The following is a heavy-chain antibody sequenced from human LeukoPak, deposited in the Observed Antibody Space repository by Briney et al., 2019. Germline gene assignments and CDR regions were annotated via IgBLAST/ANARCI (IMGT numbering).Heavy chain of an antibody. CDR3: ARPAYTAAYDL. V-gene: IGHV3-7*01. CDR2: MKGDEGEI. CDR1: GFTFSTYW. J-gene: IGHJ3*01. D-gene: IGHD3-16*01. Sequence: GGSLRLSCAASGFTFSTYWMTWVRQAPGKGLEWVANMKGDEGEIHYVDSVKGRFTISRDNAKNSLYLQMNSLRAEDTAVYYCARPAYTAAYDLWGQGTMVTVSS.